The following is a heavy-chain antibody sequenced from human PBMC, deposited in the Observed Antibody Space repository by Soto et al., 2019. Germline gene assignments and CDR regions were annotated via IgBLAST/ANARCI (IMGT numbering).Heavy chain of an antibody. D-gene: IGHD2-15*01. CDR3: ARSCCREQNWFDP. CDR1: GVTISGYW. J-gene: IGHJ5*02. Sequence: EVQLVESGGDLVQPGGSLRLSCAASGVTISGYWMHGVRQAPGKGLVWVSRISSDGSRTDYADSVKVRFTISRDNAMNTVHLQMNSLRVEDTAVYYCARSCCREQNWFDPWGQGTLVIVSS. V-gene: IGHV3-74*01. CDR2: ISSDGSRT.